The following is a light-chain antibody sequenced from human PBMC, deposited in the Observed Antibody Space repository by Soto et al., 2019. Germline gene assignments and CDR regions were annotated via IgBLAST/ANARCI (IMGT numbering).Light chain of an antibody. CDR3: HQYGSSPQA. Sequence: EIVLTQSPGTLSLSPGGVTLSCRASQSVTRSFLAWYQQKPGQAPRLLIYGASSRATGIPDRFSGSGSGTDFTLTISRLEPEDFAVYYCHQYGSSPQAFGPGTKVDIK. CDR1: QSVTRSF. V-gene: IGKV3-20*01. CDR2: GAS. J-gene: IGKJ3*01.